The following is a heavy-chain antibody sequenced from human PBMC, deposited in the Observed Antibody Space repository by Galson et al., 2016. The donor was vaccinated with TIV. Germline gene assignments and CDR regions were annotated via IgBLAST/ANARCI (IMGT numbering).Heavy chain of an antibody. J-gene: IGHJ4*02. D-gene: IGHD2-15*01. Sequence: PALVKPTQTLTLTCTLSGFSLTTSGMCLSWIRQPPGKALEWLARIDWDDDKHYSTSLKTRLTISKDTSKNQVVLTLANVDPADTATYYCARTRGGTAGGADYWGQGTLVTDSS. CDR2: IDWDDDK. V-gene: IGHV2-70*11. CDR1: GFSLTTSGMC. CDR3: ARTRGGTAGGADY.